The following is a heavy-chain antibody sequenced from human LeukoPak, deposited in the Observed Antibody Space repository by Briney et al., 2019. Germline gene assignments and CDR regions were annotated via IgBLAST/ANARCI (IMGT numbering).Heavy chain of an antibody. CDR3: ARGRRGSSSLDY. CDR2: ISSSGGST. D-gene: IGHD6-6*01. Sequence: PGGSLRLSCAASGFTFSSFAMSWVRQAPGKGLEWVSPISSSGGSTYYADSVKGRFTIPRDNSKNTLYLQMNSLRAEDTAVYYCARGRRGSSSLDYWGQGTLVTVSS. CDR1: GFTFSSFA. J-gene: IGHJ4*02. V-gene: IGHV3-23*01.